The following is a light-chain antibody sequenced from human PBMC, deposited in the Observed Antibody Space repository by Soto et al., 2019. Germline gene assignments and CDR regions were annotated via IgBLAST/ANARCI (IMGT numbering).Light chain of an antibody. CDR3: QQSFKTPLP. V-gene: IGKV3D-15*01. J-gene: IGKJ4*01. CDR2: GAS. Sequence: EIVMTQSPATLSVSPGERATLSCRASQSVSSNLAWYQQKPGQAPRLLIYGASTRATGIPARFSGSGSGTEFTLTITDVQPEDFATYYCQQSFKTPLPFGGGTKVDIK. CDR1: QSVSSN.